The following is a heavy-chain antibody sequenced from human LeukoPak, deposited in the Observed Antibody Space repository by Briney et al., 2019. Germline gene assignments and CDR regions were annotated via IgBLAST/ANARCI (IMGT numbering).Heavy chain of an antibody. CDR1: GFTFSSYW. CDR3: ARELHY. CDR2: IYSDGSST. D-gene: IGHD3-10*01. Sequence: QPGGSLRLSCAASGFTFSSYWMHWVRQAPGRGLVWVSHIYSDGSSTNYADSVKGRFTISRDNAKNTLYLQLNSLRAEDTAVYYCARELHYWGQGTLVTVSS. J-gene: IGHJ4*02. V-gene: IGHV3-74*01.